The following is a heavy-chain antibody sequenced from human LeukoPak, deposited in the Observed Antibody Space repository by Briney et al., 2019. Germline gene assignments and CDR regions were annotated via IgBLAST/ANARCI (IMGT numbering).Heavy chain of an antibody. V-gene: IGHV3-33*01. CDR3: ARAQQLDY. J-gene: IGHJ4*02. CDR1: GFTFSSYG. CDR2: IWYDGSNK. Sequence: HTGRSLRLSCAASGFTFSSYGMHWVRQAPGKGLEWVAVIWYDGSNKYYADSVKGRFTISRDNSKNTLYLQMNSPKAEDTAVYYCARAQQLDYWGQGTLVTVSS. D-gene: IGHD6-13*01.